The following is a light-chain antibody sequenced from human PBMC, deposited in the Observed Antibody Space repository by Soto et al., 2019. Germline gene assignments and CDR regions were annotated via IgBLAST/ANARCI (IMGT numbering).Light chain of an antibody. CDR3: QTWGTGPWV. V-gene: IGLV4-69*01. CDR1: SGHSSYA. Sequence: QSVLTQSPSASASLGASVKLTCTLSSGHSSYAIAWHQQQPEKGPRYLMKLNSDGSHSKGDGIPDRFSGSSSGAERYLTISGLQSEDEADYYCQTWGTGPWVCGGGTKLTVL. CDR2: LNSDGSH. J-gene: IGLJ3*02.